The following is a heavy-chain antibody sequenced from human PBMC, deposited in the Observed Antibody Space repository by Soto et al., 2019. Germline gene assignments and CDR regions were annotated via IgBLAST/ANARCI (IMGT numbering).Heavy chain of an antibody. Sequence: SETLSLTCTVSGGSISSGDYYWSWIRQPPGKGLEWIGYIHYSGSTYYNPSLKSRVTISVDTSKNQFSLKLSSVTAADTAVYYCALGGMAVAHFDPWGQGTLVTVSS. D-gene: IGHD6-19*01. CDR3: ALGGMAVAHFDP. V-gene: IGHV4-30-4*01. J-gene: IGHJ5*02. CDR2: IHYSGST. CDR1: GGSISSGDYY.